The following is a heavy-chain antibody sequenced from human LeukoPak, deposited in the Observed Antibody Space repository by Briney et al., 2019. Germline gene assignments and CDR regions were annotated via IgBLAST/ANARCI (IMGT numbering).Heavy chain of an antibody. J-gene: IGHJ4*02. V-gene: IGHV3-74*01. CDR1: GFTFSSYW. CDR3: AKVYCSSTSCYTARYLDY. D-gene: IGHD2-2*02. CDR2: INSDGSST. Sequence: GGSLRLSCAASGFTFSSYWMHWVRQAPGKGLVWVSRINSDGSSTSYADSVKDRFTISRDNAKNTLYLQMNSLRAEDTAVYYCAKVYCSSTSCYTARYLDYWGQGTLVTVSS.